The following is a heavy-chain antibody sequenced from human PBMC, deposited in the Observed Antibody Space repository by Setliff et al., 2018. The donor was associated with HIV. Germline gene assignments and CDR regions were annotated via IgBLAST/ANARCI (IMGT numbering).Heavy chain of an antibody. CDR2: INTHSGNP. V-gene: IGHV7-4-1*02. J-gene: IGHJ3*02. CDR3: ARFYDSGASYSDDAFDI. Sequence: GASVKVSCKASGYAFASYGLNWVRQAPGQGLEWMGWINTHSGNPTYAQAFTGGFVFSLDTSVSTAYLQISSLRAEDTAVYYCARFYDSGASYSDDAFDIWGQGTMVTVSS. CDR1: GYAFASYG. D-gene: IGHD3-22*01.